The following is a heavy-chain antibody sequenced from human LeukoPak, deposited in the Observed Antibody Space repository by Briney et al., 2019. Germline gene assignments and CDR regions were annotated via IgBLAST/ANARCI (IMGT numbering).Heavy chain of an antibody. CDR2: IWYDGSNK. V-gene: IGHV3-33*01. Sequence: PGGSLRLSCAASGFTFSSYGMHWVRQAPGKGLEWVAVIWYDGSNKYYADSVKGRFTISRDNAKNSLYLQMNSLRAEDMAVYYCAREGTDATVVTPNAFDIWGQGTMVTVSS. D-gene: IGHD4-23*01. CDR3: AREGTDATVVTPNAFDI. CDR1: GFTFSSYG. J-gene: IGHJ3*02.